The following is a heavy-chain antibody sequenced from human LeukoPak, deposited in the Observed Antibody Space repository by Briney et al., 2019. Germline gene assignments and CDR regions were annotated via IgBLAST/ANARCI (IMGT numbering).Heavy chain of an antibody. D-gene: IGHD3-22*01. CDR1: GYTFTGFY. J-gene: IGHJ4*02. CDR2: INPNSGGT. Sequence: ASVKVSCEASGYTFTGFYIHWVRQAPGQGLEWMGWINPNSGGTNYAQESEGRVTMTRDTSISTAYMELSRLRSDDTAVYYCATLGDSSGYYLRDYWGQGTLVTVSS. CDR3: ATLGDSSGYYLRDY. V-gene: IGHV1-2*02.